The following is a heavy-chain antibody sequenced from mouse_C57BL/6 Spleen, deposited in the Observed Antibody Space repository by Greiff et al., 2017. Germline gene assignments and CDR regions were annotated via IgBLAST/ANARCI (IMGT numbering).Heavy chain of an antibody. CDR2: IDPETGGT. Sequence: QVQLQQSGAELVRPGASVTLSCKASGYTFTDYEMHWVKQTPVHGLEWIGAIDPETGGTAYNQKFKGKDILTADKSSSTAYMGLRSLTSEDSAVYYCTRSPGYGSSSTAFDYWGQGTTLTVSS. D-gene: IGHD1-1*01. CDR1: GYTFTDYE. V-gene: IGHV1-15*01. J-gene: IGHJ2*01. CDR3: TRSPGYGSSSTAFDY.